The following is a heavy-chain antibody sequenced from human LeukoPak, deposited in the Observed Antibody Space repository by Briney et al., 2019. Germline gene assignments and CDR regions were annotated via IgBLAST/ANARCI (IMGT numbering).Heavy chain of an antibody. J-gene: IGHJ4*02. D-gene: IGHD2-2*02. CDR2: ISSSGTTM. CDR3: AKSPGKYQLLYHYFDY. V-gene: IGHV3-48*03. Sequence: GSLRLSCAASRFTFSSYEMNWVRQAPGKGPEWVSYISSSGTTMYYADSVEGRFTISRDNAKNSLYLQMNSLRAEDTAVYYCAKSPGKYQLLYHYFDYWGQGTLVTVSS. CDR1: RFTFSSYE.